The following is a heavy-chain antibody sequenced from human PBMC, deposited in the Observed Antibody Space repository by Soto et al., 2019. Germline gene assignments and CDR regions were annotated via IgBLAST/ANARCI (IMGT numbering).Heavy chain of an antibody. V-gene: IGHV4-59*08. Sequence: SETLSLTCTVSGGSISSYYWSWIRQPPGKGLEWIGYIYYSGSTNYNPSLKSRVTLSIDTSKNQFSLKLNSVTAADTAVYYCVSPEGYYDSSGYTLDYWGQGTLVTAPQ. CDR1: GGSISSYY. CDR2: IYYSGST. J-gene: IGHJ4*02. D-gene: IGHD3-22*01. CDR3: VSPEGYYDSSGYTLDY.